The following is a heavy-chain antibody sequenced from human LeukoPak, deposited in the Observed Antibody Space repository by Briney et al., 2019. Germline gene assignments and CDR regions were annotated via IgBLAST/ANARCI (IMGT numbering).Heavy chain of an antibody. D-gene: IGHD3-16*01. CDR3: ARDFLHLGG. Sequence: GGSLRLSCAASGFTFSSYEMNWVRQAPGKGLEWVSYISSSGSTIYYADSVKGRFTISRDNAKNSLYLQINTLRAEDTAVYHCARDFLHLGGWGQGTMVTVSS. CDR1: GFTFSSYE. V-gene: IGHV3-48*03. CDR2: ISSSGSTI. J-gene: IGHJ3*01.